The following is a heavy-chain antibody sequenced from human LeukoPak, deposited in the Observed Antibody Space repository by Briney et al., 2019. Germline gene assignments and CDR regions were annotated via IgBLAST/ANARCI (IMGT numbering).Heavy chain of an antibody. CDR3: ARDPARGGGEYDY. D-gene: IGHD3-16*01. Sequence: GGSLRLSCAASGFTFSSYSMNWVRQAPGKGLEWVSYISSSSSTIYYADSVKGRFTISRDNAKNSLYLQMNSLRAEDTAVYYCARDPARGGGEYDYWGQGTLVTVSS. J-gene: IGHJ4*02. CDR1: GFTFSSYS. V-gene: IGHV3-48*04. CDR2: ISSSSSTI.